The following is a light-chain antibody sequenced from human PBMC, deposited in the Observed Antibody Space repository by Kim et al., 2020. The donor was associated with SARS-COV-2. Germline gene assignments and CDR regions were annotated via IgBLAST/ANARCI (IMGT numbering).Light chain of an antibody. J-gene: IGLJ1*01. CDR1: SSDVGGYNY. CDR3: SSYTSSSTLV. Sequence: GQSITIACTGTSSDVGGYNYVSWYQQHPGKAPKLMIYDVSNRPSGVSNRFSGSKSGNTASLTISGLQAEDEADYYCSSYTSSSTLVFGTGTKVTVL. V-gene: IGLV2-14*03. CDR2: DVS.